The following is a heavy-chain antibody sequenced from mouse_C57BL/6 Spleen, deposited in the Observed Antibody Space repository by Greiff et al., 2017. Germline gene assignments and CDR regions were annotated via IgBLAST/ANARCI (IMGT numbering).Heavy chain of an antibody. J-gene: IGHJ4*01. CDR1: GYTFNSYW. V-gene: IGHV1-64*01. CDR2: IHPNSGSP. D-gene: IGHD2-4*01. Sequence: QVQLPQPGAELVQPGASVKLSCKASGYTFNSYWMHWVKQRPGQGLEWIGMIHPNSGSPNYTEKFKSKATLTVDKSSSTAYMQLSSLTSEDSAVYYGARPSYYDYIYARDYWGRGTSVTVSS. CDR3: ARPSYYDYIYARDY.